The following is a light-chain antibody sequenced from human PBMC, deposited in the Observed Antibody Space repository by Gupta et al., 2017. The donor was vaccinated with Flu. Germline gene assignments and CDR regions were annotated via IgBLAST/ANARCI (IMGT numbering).Light chain of an antibody. V-gene: IGKV2-30*01. CDR2: LVS. CDR1: QSLVYSDGNTV. CDR3: MQGAHWPWA. J-gene: IGKJ1*01. Sequence: DVVMTQSPLSLPVTLGQTASISCWSSQSLVYSDGNTVLHWFQQRPGQAPRRLIYLVSHRESGVPDRFSGSGSGTEFTLKISRVEAEDVGIYFCMQGAHWPWAFGQGTKVEI.